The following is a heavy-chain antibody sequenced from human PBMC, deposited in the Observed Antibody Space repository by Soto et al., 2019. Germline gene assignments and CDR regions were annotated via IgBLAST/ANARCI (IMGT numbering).Heavy chain of an antibody. CDR3: ATHEIGHCISTSCYKGGYYYGMDV. CDR2: IIPIFATA. J-gene: IGHJ6*02. Sequence: QVQLVQSGAEVKKPGSSVKVSCKASGGTFSSYAISWVRQAPGQGLEWMGGIIPIFATADYAQKFQGRVTITADEYTSTAYMELSSLRSEDTALYYCATHEIGHCISTSCYKGGYYYGMDVWGQGTTVTVSS. CDR1: GGTFSSYA. V-gene: IGHV1-69*12. D-gene: IGHD2-2*02.